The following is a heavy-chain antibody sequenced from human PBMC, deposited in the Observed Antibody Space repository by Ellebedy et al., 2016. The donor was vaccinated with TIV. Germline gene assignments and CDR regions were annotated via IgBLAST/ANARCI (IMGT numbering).Heavy chain of an antibody. Sequence: GGSLRLSCAASGFTFSSYWMHWVRQAPGKGLVWVARINSDGSSTSYADSVKGRFTISRDNAKNSLYLQMNSLRAEDTAVYYCARFKSITMVRGVHYGMDVWGQGTTVTVSS. V-gene: IGHV3-74*01. CDR1: GFTFSSYW. J-gene: IGHJ6*02. CDR2: INSDGSST. CDR3: ARFKSITMVRGVHYGMDV. D-gene: IGHD3-10*01.